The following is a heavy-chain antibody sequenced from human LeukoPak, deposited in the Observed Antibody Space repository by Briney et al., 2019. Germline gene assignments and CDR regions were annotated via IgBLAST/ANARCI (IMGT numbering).Heavy chain of an antibody. CDR2: INHSGST. D-gene: IGHD6-13*01. Sequence: SETLSLTCAVYGGSFSRYYWSWIRQPPGKGLEWIGEINHSGSTNYNPSLKSRVTISVDTSKNQFSLKLSSVTAADTAVYYCTRDVPGIAAAGTFWFDPRGQGTLVTVSS. CDR3: TRDVPGIAAAGTFWFDP. CDR1: GGSFSRYY. J-gene: IGHJ5*02. V-gene: IGHV4-34*01.